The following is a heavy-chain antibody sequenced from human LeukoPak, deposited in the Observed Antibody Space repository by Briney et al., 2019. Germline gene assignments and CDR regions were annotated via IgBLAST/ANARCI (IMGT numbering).Heavy chain of an antibody. J-gene: IGHJ6*03. CDR1: GFTFSSYS. CDR2: ISSSSSYI. D-gene: IGHD6-13*01. CDR3: ARAYSSSWQYYYYCMDV. V-gene: IGHV3-21*01. Sequence: KAGGSLRLSCAASGFTFSSYSMNWVRQAPGKGLEWVSSISSSSSYIYYADSVKGRFTISRDNAKNSLYLQMNSLRAEDTAVYYCARAYSSSWQYYYYCMDVWGKGTTVTVSS.